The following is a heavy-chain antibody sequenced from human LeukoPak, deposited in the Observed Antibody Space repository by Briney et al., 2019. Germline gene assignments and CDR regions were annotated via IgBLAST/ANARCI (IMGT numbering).Heavy chain of an antibody. Sequence: PSETLSLTCTVSGGSISPYYWNWIRQSPGKGLEWIGYIYYSGTTKYNPSLKSRVTISLDTSKNQFSLKLTSVTAADSAVYYCAKEGSGSYFNWFDPWGQGTLVTVSS. CDR2: IYYSGTT. CDR3: AKEGSGSYFNWFDP. V-gene: IGHV4-59*01. D-gene: IGHD1-26*01. J-gene: IGHJ5*02. CDR1: GGSISPYY.